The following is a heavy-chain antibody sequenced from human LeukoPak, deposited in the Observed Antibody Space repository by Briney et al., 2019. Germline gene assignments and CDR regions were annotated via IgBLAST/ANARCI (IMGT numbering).Heavy chain of an antibody. CDR1: GYTFTSYG. D-gene: IGHD3-22*01. J-gene: IGHJ4*02. CDR3: ARDGDSSGYSAWDY. CDR2: ISAYNGNT. Sequence: GASMKVSCKASGYTFTSYGISWVRQAPGQGLEWMGWISAYNGNTNYAQKLQGRVTMTTDTSTSTAYMELRSLRSDDTAVYYCARDGDSSGYSAWDYWGQGTLVTVSS. V-gene: IGHV1-18*01.